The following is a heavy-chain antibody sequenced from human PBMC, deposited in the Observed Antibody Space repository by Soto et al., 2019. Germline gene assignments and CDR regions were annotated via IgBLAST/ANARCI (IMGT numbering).Heavy chain of an antibody. J-gene: IGHJ4*02. V-gene: IGHV4-39*01. CDR3: ARQIYSSGWYFDY. CDR1: GGSISSSSYY. D-gene: IGHD6-19*01. Sequence: QLQLQESGPGLVKPSETLSLTCTVSGGSISSSSYYWGWIRQPPGKGLEWIGSIYYSGSTYYNPSLKSRGTISVDTSKNQCSLKLISVTAADTAVYYCARQIYSSGWYFDYWGQGTLVAVSS. CDR2: IYYSGST.